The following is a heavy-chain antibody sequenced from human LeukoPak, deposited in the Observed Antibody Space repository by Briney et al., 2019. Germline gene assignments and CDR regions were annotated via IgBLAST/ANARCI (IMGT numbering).Heavy chain of an antibody. CDR3: ATLDYYGSGTYYNAGY. CDR2: IYFDGSNK. V-gene: IGHV3-33*01. CDR1: GFTFSTYG. Sequence: GGSLRLSCAASGFTFSTYGVHWVRQAPGKGLEWVAVIYFDGSNKYYVDSVKGRFTISRDNSKNTVYQQMNSLRAEDTAMYYCATLDYYGSGTYYNAGYWGQGTLVTVSS. J-gene: IGHJ4*02. D-gene: IGHD3-10*01.